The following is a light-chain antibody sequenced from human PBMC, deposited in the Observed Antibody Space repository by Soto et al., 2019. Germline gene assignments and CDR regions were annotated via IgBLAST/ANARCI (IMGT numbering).Light chain of an antibody. CDR2: DVS. Sequence: QSVLTQPRSVSGSPGQSVTISCTGTSSDVGGYNYVSWYQQHLGKAPKFMIYDVSKRPSGVPDRFSGSKSGNTASLTISGLQAEDEADYYCCSYAGSYTFVLFGGGTKVTVL. CDR3: CSYAGSYTFVL. V-gene: IGLV2-11*01. J-gene: IGLJ2*01. CDR1: SSDVGGYNY.